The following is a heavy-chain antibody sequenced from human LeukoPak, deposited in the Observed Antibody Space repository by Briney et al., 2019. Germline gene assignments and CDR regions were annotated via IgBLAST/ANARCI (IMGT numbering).Heavy chain of an antibody. D-gene: IGHD6-13*01. CDR1: GFTFSSYW. Sequence: GGSLRLSCAASGFTFSSYWMSWVRQAPGKRLEWVANIKQDGSEKYYVDSVKGRFTISRDNAKNSLYLQMNSLRAEDTAVDYCARGKYPSSWYYGYWGQATLVTVSS. CDR3: ARGKYPSSWYYGY. V-gene: IGHV3-7*01. J-gene: IGHJ4*02. CDR2: IKQDGSEK.